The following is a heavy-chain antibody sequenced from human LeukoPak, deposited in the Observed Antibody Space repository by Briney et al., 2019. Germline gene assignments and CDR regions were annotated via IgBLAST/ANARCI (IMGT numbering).Heavy chain of an antibody. V-gene: IGHV3-7*01. CDR2: IKYDGSEK. Sequence: PGGSLRLSCAVSGFTLSSFWMTWVRQAPGKGLEWVASIKYDGSEKKYVDSVEGRFTVSRDNAKDSLYLQMNSLRAEDTAVYYCARALTTLTYEGYWGQGTLVTVSS. CDR1: GFTLSSFW. J-gene: IGHJ4*02. CDR3: ARALTTLTYEGY. D-gene: IGHD1-1*01.